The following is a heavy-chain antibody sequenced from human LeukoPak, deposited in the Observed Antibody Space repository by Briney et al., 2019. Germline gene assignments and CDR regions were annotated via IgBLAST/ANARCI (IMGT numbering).Heavy chain of an antibody. CDR2: INPNGGST. D-gene: IGHD6-6*01. V-gene: IGHV1-2*04. CDR1: GYTFTSNY. CDR3: AREKPSYAFDI. J-gene: IGHJ3*02. Sequence: ASVKVSCKASGYTFTSNYIHWVRQAPGQGLEWMGIINPNGGSTNYAQKFQGWVTMTRDTSISTAYMELSRLRSDDTAVYYCAREKPSYAFDIWGQGTMVTVSS.